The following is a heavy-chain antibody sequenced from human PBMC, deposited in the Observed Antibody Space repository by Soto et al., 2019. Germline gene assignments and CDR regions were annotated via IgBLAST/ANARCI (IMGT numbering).Heavy chain of an antibody. J-gene: IGHJ4*02. D-gene: IGHD4-4*01. V-gene: IGHV3-23*01. Sequence: GSMRLASAASGVTFSSYSLSWLCQAPGKGLEWVSGISGSGQTTHYRDSVKGRFTISRDNFRNTLYLQVNSLRAEDTAVYFCAKSRGDSWTTYFFDYWGQGALVTVSS. CDR1: GVTFSSYS. CDR3: AKSRGDSWTTYFFDY. CDR2: ISGSGQTT.